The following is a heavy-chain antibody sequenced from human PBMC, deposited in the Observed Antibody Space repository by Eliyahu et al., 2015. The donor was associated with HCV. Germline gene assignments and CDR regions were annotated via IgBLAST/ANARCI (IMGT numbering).Heavy chain of an antibody. V-gene: IGHV1-69*01. CDR1: XGXFXTYA. D-gene: IGHD1-1*01. Sequence: QVRLEQSGTEMMKPGXSVKVSCXXFXGXFXTYAISWVRQAPGQGLEWIGGSIPILKTPKXAQSFQGRVTISADEYTSTGYFELSSLRSDDTAVYYCVRGGADPVGYNAMDVWGQGTTVTVSS. CDR2: SIPILKTP. J-gene: IGHJ6*02. CDR3: VRGGADPVGYNAMDV.